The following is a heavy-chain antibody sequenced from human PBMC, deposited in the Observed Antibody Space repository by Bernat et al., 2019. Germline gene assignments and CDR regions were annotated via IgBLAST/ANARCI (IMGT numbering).Heavy chain of an antibody. J-gene: IGHJ4*01. CDR2: MNPNSGNT. D-gene: IGHD3-10*01. CDR1: GYTFTSYD. CDR3: ARGVLLWFGVVDY. Sequence: QVQLVQSGAEVKKPGASVKVSCKASGYTFTSYDINWVRQATGQGLEWMGWMNPNSGNTGNAQKFQGRVTMTRNTSISTADMELSSVRSEDTAGYYCARGVLLWFGVVDYWGQGTLVTVSS. V-gene: IGHV1-8*01.